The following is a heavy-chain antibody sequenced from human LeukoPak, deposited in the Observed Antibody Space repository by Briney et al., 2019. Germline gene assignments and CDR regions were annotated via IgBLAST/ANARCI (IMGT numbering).Heavy chain of an antibody. CDR3: TRLGGGSPDLIIVPGANKLKWYDP. V-gene: IGHV3-73*01. CDR2: IRSKANGYAT. J-gene: IGHJ5*02. Sequence: GGSLRLSCAASGFTFSGSAMHWVRQASGKGLEWVGRIRSKANGYATAYAASVKGRFTISRDDSKNTAYLQMNSLKTEDTALYRCTRLGGGSPDLIIVPGANKLKWYDPWGQGTLVTVSS. CDR1: GFTFSGSA. D-gene: IGHD2-2*01.